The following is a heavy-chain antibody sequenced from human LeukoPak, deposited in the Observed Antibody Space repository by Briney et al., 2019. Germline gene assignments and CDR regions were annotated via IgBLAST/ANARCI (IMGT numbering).Heavy chain of an antibody. CDR3: ARNRRRGAFDI. V-gene: IGHV4-34*01. CDR1: GGSFSGYY. D-gene: IGHD3-16*02. Sequence: PSETLSLTCAVYGGSFSGYYWSWIRQPPGKGLEWIGEINHSGSTNHNPSLKSRVTISVDTSKNQFSLKLSSVTAADTAVYYCARNRRRGAFDIWGQGTMVTVSS. CDR2: INHSGST. J-gene: IGHJ3*02.